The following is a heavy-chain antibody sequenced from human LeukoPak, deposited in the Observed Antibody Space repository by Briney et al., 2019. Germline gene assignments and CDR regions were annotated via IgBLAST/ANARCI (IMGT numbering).Heavy chain of an antibody. D-gene: IGHD4-17*01. Sequence: GGSLRLSCAASGFTFSSYDMHWVRQATGKGLEWVSAIGTAGDTYYPGSVKGRFTISRENAKNSLYLQMNSLRAGDTAVYYCAXRRGDYYTGWYFDLWGRGTLVTVSS. CDR2: IGTAGDT. CDR1: GFTFSSYD. V-gene: IGHV3-13*01. CDR3: AXRRGDYYTGWYFDL. J-gene: IGHJ2*01.